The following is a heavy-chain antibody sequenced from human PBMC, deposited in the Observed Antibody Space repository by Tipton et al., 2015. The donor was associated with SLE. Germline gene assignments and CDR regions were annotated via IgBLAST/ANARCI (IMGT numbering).Heavy chain of an antibody. D-gene: IGHD1-26*01. CDR3: ARVQGGSYHNWFDP. J-gene: IGHJ5*02. CDR2: INHSGST. CDR1: GYSISSGYY. Sequence: TLSLTCAVSGYSISSGYYWGWIRQPPGKGLEWIGEINHSGSTNYNPSPKSRVTISVDTSKNQFSLKLSSVTAADTAVYYCARVQGGSYHNWFDPWGQGTLVTVSS. V-gene: IGHV4-38-2*01.